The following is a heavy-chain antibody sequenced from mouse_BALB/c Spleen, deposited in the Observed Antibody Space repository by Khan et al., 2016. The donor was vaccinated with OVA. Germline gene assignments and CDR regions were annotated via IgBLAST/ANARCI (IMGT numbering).Heavy chain of an antibody. CDR3: ARPYRYDGRAWFAY. J-gene: IGHJ3*01. V-gene: IGHV4-1*02. D-gene: IGHD2-14*01. Sequence: EVELVESGGGLVQPGGSLKLSCAASGFDFSRYWMSWVRQAPGKGLEWIGEINPDSSTINYTPSLKDKFIISRDNAKNTLYLQMNTVRSEDTALYYCARPYRYDGRAWFAYWGQGTLVTVSA. CDR2: INPDSSTI. CDR1: GFDFSRYW.